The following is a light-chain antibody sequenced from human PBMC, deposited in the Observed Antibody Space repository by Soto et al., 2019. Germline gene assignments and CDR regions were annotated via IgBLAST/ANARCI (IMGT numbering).Light chain of an antibody. J-gene: IGKJ1*01. Sequence: LTQSPGTLSLSPGEGATLSCRTSQRVDNNFVAWYQQKPGQAPRLLIYGASTRATGIPDRFSGSGFGTDFTLTITRLEPEDFAGYYCQQYGSSRWTFGLGTKVEIK. CDR1: QRVDNNF. CDR2: GAS. V-gene: IGKV3-20*01. CDR3: QQYGSSRWT.